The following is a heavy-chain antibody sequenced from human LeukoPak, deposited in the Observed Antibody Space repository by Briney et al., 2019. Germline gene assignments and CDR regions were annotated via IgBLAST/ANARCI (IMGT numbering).Heavy chain of an antibody. CDR1: GFTFSSYG. V-gene: IGHV3-30*02. CDR2: IRYDGSNK. J-gene: IGHJ4*02. D-gene: IGHD3-3*01. CDR3: ANLPPPDFWSGYYSPDY. Sequence: GGSLRLSCAASGFTFSSYGMHWVRQAPGKGLEWVAFIRYDGSNKYYADSVKGRFTISRDNSKNTLYLQMNSLRAEDTAVYYCANLPPPDFWSGYYSPDYWGQGTLVTVSS.